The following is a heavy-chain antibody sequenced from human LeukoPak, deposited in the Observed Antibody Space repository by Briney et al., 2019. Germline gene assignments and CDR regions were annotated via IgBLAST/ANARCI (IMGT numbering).Heavy chain of an antibody. V-gene: IGHV4-4*02. D-gene: IGHD3-3*01. CDR3: ARDRMIFGVADFDY. J-gene: IGHJ4*02. Sequence: SETLSLTCAVSGGSIRNNNWWTWVRQTPGRGLEWIGGIYYSGSTYYNPSLKSRVTISVDTSKNQFSLKLSSVTAADTAVYYCARDRMIFGVADFDYWGQGTLVTVSS. CDR1: GGSIRNNNW. CDR2: IYYSGST.